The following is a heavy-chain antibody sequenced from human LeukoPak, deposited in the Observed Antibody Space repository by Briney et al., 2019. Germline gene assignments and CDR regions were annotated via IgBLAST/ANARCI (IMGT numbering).Heavy chain of an antibody. CDR2: STPSGGST. CDR1: GFTLSSYA. J-gene: IGHJ6*03. V-gene: IGHV3-23*01. D-gene: IGHD2/OR15-2a*01. Sequence: GGSLRLSCAASGFTLSSYAMSWVRQTPGKGLQWVTSSTPSGGSTYYADTVKGRFTISRDNSENTLYLQMNGLRAEDTAVYYCAKYSSGSHYFYAYSMDIWGKGTTVTVSS. CDR3: AKYSSGSHYFYAYSMDI.